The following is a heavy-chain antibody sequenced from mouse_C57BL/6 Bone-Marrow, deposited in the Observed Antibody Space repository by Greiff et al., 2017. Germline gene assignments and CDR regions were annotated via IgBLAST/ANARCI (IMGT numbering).Heavy chain of an antibody. CDR2: ISYDGSN. Sequence: EVQLQQSGPGLVKPSQSLSLTCSVTGYSITSGYYWNWIRQFPGNKLEWMGYISYDGSNNYNPSLKNRISITRDTSKNQFFLKLNSVTTEDTATYYCARVDYYGSSHWYFDVWGTGTTVTVSS. D-gene: IGHD1-1*01. CDR1: GYSITSGYY. V-gene: IGHV3-6*01. J-gene: IGHJ1*03. CDR3: ARVDYYGSSHWYFDV.